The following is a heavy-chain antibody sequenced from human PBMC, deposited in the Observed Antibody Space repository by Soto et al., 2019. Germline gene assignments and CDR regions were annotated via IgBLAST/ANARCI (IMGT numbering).Heavy chain of an antibody. J-gene: IGHJ4*02. CDR1: GFTFGNFV. Sequence: QLLESGGGFVQPGGSLRLSCVASGFTFGNFVMAWVPQAPGEGLEWVSAISGSGDDTFYADSMKGRFTISRDNSKDTLYLQINSLRAEDTAVYYCANPIPKTGTTFGFWGQGTLVTVSS. D-gene: IGHD1-1*01. CDR2: ISGSGDDT. CDR3: ANPIPKTGTTFGF. V-gene: IGHV3-23*01.